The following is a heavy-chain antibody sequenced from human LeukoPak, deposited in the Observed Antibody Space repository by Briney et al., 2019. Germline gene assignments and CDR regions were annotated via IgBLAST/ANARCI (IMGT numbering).Heavy chain of an antibody. D-gene: IGHD3-22*01. CDR2: IYYSGST. Sequence: KPSETLSLTCTVSGGSISSSSYYWGWIRQPPGKGLGWIGSIYYSGSTYYNPSLKSRVTISVDTSKNQFSLKLSSVTAADTAVYYCARHFRDLEGIRGYYDSSGYHWDYWGQGTLVTVSS. CDR1: GGSISSSSYY. CDR3: ARHFRDLEGIRGYYDSSGYHWDY. V-gene: IGHV4-39*01. J-gene: IGHJ4*02.